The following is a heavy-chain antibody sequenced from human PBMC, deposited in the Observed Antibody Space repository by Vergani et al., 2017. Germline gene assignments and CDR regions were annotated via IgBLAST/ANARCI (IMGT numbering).Heavy chain of an antibody. CDR1: GFTFSACP. D-gene: IGHD3-22*01. J-gene: IGHJ4*02. CDR3: VRLSYDTTPYLQGGYDC. Sequence: EVQLLQSGGGVIQPGGSVRLSCAASGFTFSACPMTWVRQAPGKGLEWVSAISALYPSTYYADSVKGRFTISRDNSKNMLYLQMNSLRAEDTAVYYCVRLSYDTTPYLQGGYDCWGQGTLVSVSS. CDR2: ISALYPST. V-gene: IGHV3-23*01.